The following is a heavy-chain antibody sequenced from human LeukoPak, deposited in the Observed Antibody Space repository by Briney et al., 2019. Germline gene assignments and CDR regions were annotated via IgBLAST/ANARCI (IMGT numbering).Heavy chain of an antibody. J-gene: IGHJ1*01. V-gene: IGHV4-31*03. CDR1: GGSISSGGYC. CDR2: IYYSGST. Sequence: SETLSLTCTVSGGSISSGGYCWSWIRQHPGKGLEWIGYIYYSGSTYYNPSLKSRVTISVDTSKNQFSLKLSSVTAADTAVYYCARDTPSDSSSWFHRAEYFQHWGQGTLVTVSS. CDR3: ARDTPSDSSSWFHRAEYFQH. D-gene: IGHD6-13*01.